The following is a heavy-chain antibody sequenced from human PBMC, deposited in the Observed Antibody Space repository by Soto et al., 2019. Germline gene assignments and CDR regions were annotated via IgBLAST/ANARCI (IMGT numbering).Heavy chain of an antibody. CDR2: IKSKTDGGTT. D-gene: IGHD1-7*01. CDR1: GFTFINAW. Sequence: PGGSWRLSCAASGFTFINAWMSWVRRSPGKGLEWVGRIKSKTDGGTTDYAAPVKGRFTISRDDSKNTLYLQMNSLKTEDTAVYYCTTDRDNWNYGWFDPWGQGTLVTVSS. J-gene: IGHJ5*02. CDR3: TTDRDNWNYGWFDP. V-gene: IGHV3-15*01.